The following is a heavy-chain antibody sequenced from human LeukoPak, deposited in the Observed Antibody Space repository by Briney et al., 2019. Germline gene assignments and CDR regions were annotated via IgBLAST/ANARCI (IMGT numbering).Heavy chain of an antibody. V-gene: IGHV3-74*01. D-gene: IGHD1-26*01. CDR3: AKDRTVGASYWYFDL. Sequence: GGSLRLSCAASGLTFSSHWMHWVRQAPGKGLVWVSRITNDGSSTTYADSVKGRFTISRDSSRNTLFLRMNTLRAEDTAIYYCAKDRTVGASYWYFDLWGRGTLVTVSS. CDR2: ITNDGSST. CDR1: GLTFSSHW. J-gene: IGHJ2*01.